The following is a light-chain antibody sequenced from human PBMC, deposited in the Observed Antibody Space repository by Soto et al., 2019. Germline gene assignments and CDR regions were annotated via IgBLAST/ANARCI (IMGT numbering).Light chain of an antibody. CDR2: KAS. Sequence: DIQMTQSPSTLSASVRDKVTITCRASQSISTWLAWYQQKPGKAPKLLIYKASSLEGGVPSRFSGSGSGTEFTLTISSLQPDDFATYYCQQYLNRWTFGQGTKVDIK. CDR1: QSISTW. J-gene: IGKJ1*01. CDR3: QQYLNRWT. V-gene: IGKV1-5*03.